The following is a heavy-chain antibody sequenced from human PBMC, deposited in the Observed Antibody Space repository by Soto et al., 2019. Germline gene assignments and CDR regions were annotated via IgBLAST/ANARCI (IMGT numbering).Heavy chain of an antibody. D-gene: IGHD5-12*01. Sequence: PSETLSLTCTVSGGSISSSSYYWGWFRQPPGKGLEWIGSIYYSGSTYYNPSLKSRVTISVDTSKNQFSLKLSSVTAADTAVYYCARQHPYDLDYWGQGTLVTVSS. J-gene: IGHJ4*02. V-gene: IGHV4-39*01. CDR3: ARQHPYDLDY. CDR2: IYYSGST. CDR1: GGSISSSSYY.